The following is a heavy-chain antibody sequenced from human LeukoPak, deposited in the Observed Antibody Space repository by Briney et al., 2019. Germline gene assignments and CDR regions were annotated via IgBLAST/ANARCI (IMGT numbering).Heavy chain of an antibody. J-gene: IGHJ4*02. V-gene: IGHV4-59*01. D-gene: IGHD4-17*01. CDR3: ARLYGDYLTFFDY. Sequence: KTSETLSLTCTVSGGSISSYYWSWTRQPPGKGLEWIGYIYYSGSTNYNPSLKSRVTISVDTSKNQFSLKLSSVTAADTAVYYCARLYGDYLTFFDYWGQGTLVTVSS. CDR2: IYYSGST. CDR1: GGSISSYY.